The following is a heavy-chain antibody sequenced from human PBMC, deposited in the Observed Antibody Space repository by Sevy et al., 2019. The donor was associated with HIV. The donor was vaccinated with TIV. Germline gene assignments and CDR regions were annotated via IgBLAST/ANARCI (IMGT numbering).Heavy chain of an antibody. CDR1: GFTFSSYA. CDR3: AKDRIGEWALLGAVYFDY. J-gene: IGHJ4*02. CDR2: ISGSGGRT. V-gene: IGHV3-23*01. Sequence: GGSLRLSCVASGFTFSSYAMTWVRQAPGKGLEWVSGISGSGGRTYYEDSVKGRFTISRDNSKNTLYVQMNSLRAEETAVYYCAKDRIGEWALLGAVYFDYWGQGTLVTVSS. D-gene: IGHD1-26*01.